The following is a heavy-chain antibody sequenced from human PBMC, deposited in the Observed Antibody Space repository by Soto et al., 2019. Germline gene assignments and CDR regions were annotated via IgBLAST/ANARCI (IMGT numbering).Heavy chain of an antibody. Sequence: PSETLSLTCTVSGGSISSGGYYWSWIRQHPGKGLEWIGYIYYSGNTYYNPSLKSRVTISEDTSKNQFSLKLSSVTAADTAVYYCARMTFDDYFDYWGQGTLVTVS. CDR1: GGSISSGGYY. D-gene: IGHD2-21*02. CDR3: ARMTFDDYFDY. V-gene: IGHV4-31*03. CDR2: IYYSGNT. J-gene: IGHJ4*02.